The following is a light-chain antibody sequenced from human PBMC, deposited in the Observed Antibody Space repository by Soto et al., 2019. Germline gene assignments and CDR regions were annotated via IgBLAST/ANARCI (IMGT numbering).Light chain of an antibody. CDR2: KVS. Sequence: QSVLTQPASGSESPGQSITISCIGTSSYVGAYDHVSWYQQHPGKAPKVIISKVSNRPSGVSTRFSGSKSGNTASLTISGLQTEDEAYYYCSSYTSSTPWVFGGGTKVTVL. CDR3: SSYTSSTPWV. V-gene: IGLV2-14*01. CDR1: SSYVGAYDH. J-gene: IGLJ3*02.